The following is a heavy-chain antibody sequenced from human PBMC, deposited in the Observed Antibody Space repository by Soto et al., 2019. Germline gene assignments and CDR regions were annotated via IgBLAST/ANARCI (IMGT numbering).Heavy chain of an antibody. CDR2: IIPIFGTA. CDR3: ARDDSSSSAIYYGMDV. CDR1: GGTFSSYA. Sequence: GASVKVSCKASGGTFSSYAISWVRQAPGQGLEWMGGIIPIFGTANYAQKFQGRVTITADESTSTAYMELSSLRSEDTAVYYCARDDSSSSAIYYGMDVWGQGTTVTVSS. D-gene: IGHD6-6*01. J-gene: IGHJ6*02. V-gene: IGHV1-69*13.